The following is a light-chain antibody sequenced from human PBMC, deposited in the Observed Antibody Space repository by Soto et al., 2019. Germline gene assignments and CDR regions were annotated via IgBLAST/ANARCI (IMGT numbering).Light chain of an antibody. CDR1: RSISSF. V-gene: IGKV3-11*01. J-gene: IGKJ1*01. CDR3: QQLNSYPWT. Sequence: EIVLTQSPATLSLSPGERATLSCRASRSISSFLAWYQQKPGQAPRLLIYDTFNRATGIPARFSGSGSGTDFTLTISGLEPEDFATYYCQQLNSYPWTFGQGTKVDIK. CDR2: DTF.